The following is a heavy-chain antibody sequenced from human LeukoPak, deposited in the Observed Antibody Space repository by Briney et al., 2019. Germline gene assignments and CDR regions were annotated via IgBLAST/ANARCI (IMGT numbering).Heavy chain of an antibody. CDR2: ISGSGGST. Sequence: GGSLRLSCAASGFTFSSYAMSWVRQAPGKGLEWVSAISGSGGSTYYADSVKGRFTISRDNSKNTLYLQMNSLRAEDTAVYYCAKGGQPSMDIVVVPAAIPFDYWGQGTLVTVSS. CDR1: GFTFSSYA. V-gene: IGHV3-23*01. CDR3: AKGGQPSMDIVVVPAAIPFDY. D-gene: IGHD2-2*03. J-gene: IGHJ4*02.